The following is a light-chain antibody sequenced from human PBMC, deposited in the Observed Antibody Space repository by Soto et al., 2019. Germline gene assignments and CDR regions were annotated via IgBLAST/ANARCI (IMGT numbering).Light chain of an antibody. J-gene: IGLJ1*01. CDR2: EGT. CDR3: YSYAGENLYV. CDR1: SSDVGSYNL. Sequence: QSVLTQPASVSASPGQSITIPCTGTSSDVGSYNLVSWFQQHPGKVPKLLIYEGTKRPSGLSDRFSGSKSGNTASLTISGLQAEDEADYYCYSYAGENLYVFGVGTKVTVL. V-gene: IGLV2-23*01.